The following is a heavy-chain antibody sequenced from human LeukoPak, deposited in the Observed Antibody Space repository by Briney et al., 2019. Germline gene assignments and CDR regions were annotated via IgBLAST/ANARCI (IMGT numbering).Heavy chain of an antibody. CDR2: IKQDGSEK. V-gene: IGHV3-7*01. D-gene: IGHD1-26*01. Sequence: GGSLRLSCAASGFTLSSYWMNWVRQAPGKGLEWVANIKQDGSEKYYVDSVKGRFTISRDNAKNSLFLQMNRLRAEDTAVYFCAREGSQSASGTYPGNDWGQGTLVTVSS. CDR3: AREGSQSASGTYPGND. J-gene: IGHJ4*02. CDR1: GFTLSSYW.